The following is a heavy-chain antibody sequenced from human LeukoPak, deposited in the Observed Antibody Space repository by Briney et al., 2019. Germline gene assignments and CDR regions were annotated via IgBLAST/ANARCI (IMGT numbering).Heavy chain of an antibody. Sequence: SVKVSCKASGGTFSSYVISWVRQAPGQGLEWMGRIIPILGIANYAQKFQGRVTITADKSTSTAYMELSSLRSEDTAVYYCARGPRITGNAFDIWGQGTMVTVSS. CDR1: GGTFSSYV. V-gene: IGHV1-69*04. D-gene: IGHD1-20*01. J-gene: IGHJ3*02. CDR3: ARGPRITGNAFDI. CDR2: IIPILGIA.